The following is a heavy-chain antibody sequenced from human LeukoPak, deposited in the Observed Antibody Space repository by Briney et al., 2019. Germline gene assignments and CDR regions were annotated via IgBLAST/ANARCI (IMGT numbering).Heavy chain of an antibody. CDR3: AKTMVRGVKGQGAFDI. Sequence: GASVKVSCKASGYTFTSYDINWVRQATGQGLEWMGWMNPNSGNTGYAQKFQGRVTMTRDTSISTAYMELSRLRSDDTAVYYCAKTMVRGVKGQGAFDIWGQGTMVTVSS. D-gene: IGHD3-10*01. J-gene: IGHJ3*02. CDR2: MNPNSGNT. CDR1: GYTFTSYD. V-gene: IGHV1-8*01.